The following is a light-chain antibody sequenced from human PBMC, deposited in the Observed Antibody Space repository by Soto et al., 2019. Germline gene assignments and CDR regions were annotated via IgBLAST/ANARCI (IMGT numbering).Light chain of an antibody. CDR1: GSDLGDHRF. CDR3: TSYTTKNTVV. Sequence: QSVLIQPPSVSGSPGQSVTISCTATGSDLGDHRFVSWYQHHPDKAPKLIIYEVYSRPSEISIRFSGSKSGNTASLTISGLQAEDEADYYCTSYTTKNTVVFGGGTKVTVL. V-gene: IGLV2-14*01. CDR2: EVY. J-gene: IGLJ2*01.